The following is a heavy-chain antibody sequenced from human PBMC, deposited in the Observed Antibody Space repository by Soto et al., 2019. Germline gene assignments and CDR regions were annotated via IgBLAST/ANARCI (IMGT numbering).Heavy chain of an antibody. D-gene: IGHD3-22*01. J-gene: IGHJ4*02. CDR2: ISGSGGST. V-gene: IGHV3-23*01. Sequence: GGSLRLSCAASGFTFSSYAMSWVRQAPGKGLEWVSAISGSGGSTYYADSVKGRFTISRDNSKNTLYLQMNSLRAEDTAVYYCAKDAPDPYYYDSSGYTDYFDYWGQGTLVTVSS. CDR1: GFTFSSYA. CDR3: AKDAPDPYYYDSSGYTDYFDY.